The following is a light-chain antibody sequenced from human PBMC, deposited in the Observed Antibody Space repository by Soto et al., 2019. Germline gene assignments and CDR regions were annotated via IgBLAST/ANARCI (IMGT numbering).Light chain of an antibody. V-gene: IGKV1-5*03. CDR2: KAS. J-gene: IGKJ2*01. CDR1: QSISSW. CDR3: QQYNSYSYT. Sequence: DIQMTQSPSTLSASVGDRVTITCRASQSISSWLAWYQQKPGKAPNLLIYKASSLESGVPSRFSGSGSETEFTLTISSLQPDDFGTYYCQQYNSYSYTFGQGTKLEIK.